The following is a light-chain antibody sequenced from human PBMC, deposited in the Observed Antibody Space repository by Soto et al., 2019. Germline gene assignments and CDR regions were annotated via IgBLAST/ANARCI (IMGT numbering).Light chain of an antibody. J-gene: IGLJ2*01. CDR3: SSYTSSGSLVV. Sequence: QSALTQPASVSGSPGQSIPISCTGTSSDVGGYNYVSWYQQHPGKAPKLMIYEVSNRPSGVSNRFSGSKSGNTASLTISGLQAEDEADYYCSSYTSSGSLVVFGGGTKLTVL. CDR2: EVS. CDR1: SSDVGGYNY. V-gene: IGLV2-14*01.